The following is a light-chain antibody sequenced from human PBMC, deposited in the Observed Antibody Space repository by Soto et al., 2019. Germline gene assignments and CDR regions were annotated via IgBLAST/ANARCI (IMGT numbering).Light chain of an antibody. V-gene: IGKV3-15*01. Sequence: VMTQSPATLSLSPGDSATLSCRASQSVSSNLAWYQQKTGQAPRVLIYGESTRATGIPDRFSGSGSGTELTLTISRLQSEDFAVYYCQKYNNWALTFGGGTKVDIK. CDR1: QSVSSN. CDR2: GES. CDR3: QKYNNWALT. J-gene: IGKJ4*01.